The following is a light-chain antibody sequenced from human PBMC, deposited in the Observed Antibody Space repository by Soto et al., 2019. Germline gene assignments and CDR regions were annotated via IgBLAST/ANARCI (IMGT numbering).Light chain of an antibody. CDR1: QSVRSY. Sequence: EVVMTQSPATLSVSPGERATLSCGASQSVRSYLAWYQQKPGQAPRLLIHGASTRAPGIPARFSGSGSGTDFTLTISSLQSEDFAVYYCHQYDNWPQTFGQGTKVDIK. CDR2: GAS. V-gene: IGKV3-15*01. J-gene: IGKJ1*01. CDR3: HQYDNWPQT.